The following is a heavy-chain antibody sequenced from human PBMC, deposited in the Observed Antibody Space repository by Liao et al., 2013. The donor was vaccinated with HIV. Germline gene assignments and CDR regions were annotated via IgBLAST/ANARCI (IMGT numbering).Heavy chain of an antibody. J-gene: IGHJ5*02. V-gene: IGHV4-4*07. CDR2: IYSSGSA. CDR3: ATTDQYYDYWRGYENWFDP. Sequence: QVQLQESGPGLVKPSETLSLTCTVSGGSISNYYWSWIRQPAGKGLEWIGRIYSSGSANYNPSLKSRVTMSVDTSKNQFSLKLSSVTAADTAVYYCATTDQYYDYWRGYENWFDPWGQGTLVTVSS. D-gene: IGHD3-3*01. CDR1: GGSISNYY.